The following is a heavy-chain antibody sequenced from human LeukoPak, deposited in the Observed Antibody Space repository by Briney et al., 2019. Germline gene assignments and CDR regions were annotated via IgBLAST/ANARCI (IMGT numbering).Heavy chain of an antibody. CDR2: ISHDGSHE. J-gene: IGHJ4*02. Sequence: PGGSLRLSCAAAEFIFSSHAMHWVRQAPGKGLEWVAVISHDGSHEHYADSVKGRFTISRDNIQNTLHLQMNSLRPEDTAVYFCAGDPSHFAVWWLPGSHFDYWGQGTLVTVSS. V-gene: IGHV3-30*04. CDR3: AGDPSHFAVWWLPGSHFDY. CDR1: EFIFSSHA. D-gene: IGHD5-12*01.